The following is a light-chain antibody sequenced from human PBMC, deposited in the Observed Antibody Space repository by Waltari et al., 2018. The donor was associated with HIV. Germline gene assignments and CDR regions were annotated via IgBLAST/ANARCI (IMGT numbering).Light chain of an antibody. J-gene: IGLJ1*01. Sequence: QSALTQPASVSGSPGQSITISCTGTDSGIDVFKFVSWFQQHPGKAPKVIIYEVTNRPSGVSIRFSGSRSGNTAYLTISGLQAEDEADYYCTSYKPGTTSYVFGTGTKVTVL. CDR3: TSYKPGTTSYV. CDR1: DSGIDVFKF. V-gene: IGLV2-14*01. CDR2: EVT.